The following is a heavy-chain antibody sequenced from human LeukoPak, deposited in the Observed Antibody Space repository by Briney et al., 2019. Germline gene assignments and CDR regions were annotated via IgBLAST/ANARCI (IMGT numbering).Heavy chain of an antibody. CDR2: ISPYNGNT. Sequence: ASVKVSCKASGYIFTSYGISWVRQAPGQGLQWMGRISPYNGNTNYAEKFQGRVSMATDTSTTTAYMGLGSLISDDTAVYYCARGGARFGDAFDYWGQGTVVTVSS. CDR3: ARGGARFGDAFDY. J-gene: IGHJ4*02. D-gene: IGHD3-10*01. CDR1: GYIFTSYG. V-gene: IGHV1-18*01.